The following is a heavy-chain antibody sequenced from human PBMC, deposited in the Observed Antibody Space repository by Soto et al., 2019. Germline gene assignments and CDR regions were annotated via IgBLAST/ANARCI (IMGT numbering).Heavy chain of an antibody. V-gene: IGHV1-8*01. D-gene: IGHD4-17*01. Sequence: QVQLVQSGAEVKKPGASVKVSCKASGYTFTSYDINWVRQATGQGFEYLGWMNPNSGNTGYVKKFQGRVTMTRDTSMFTADMELSSLRSEVTAVYYCARGIKYGDYSSWFDPWGPGTLVTVSS. CDR2: MNPNSGNT. CDR1: GYTFTSYD. CDR3: ARGIKYGDYSSWFDP. J-gene: IGHJ5*02.